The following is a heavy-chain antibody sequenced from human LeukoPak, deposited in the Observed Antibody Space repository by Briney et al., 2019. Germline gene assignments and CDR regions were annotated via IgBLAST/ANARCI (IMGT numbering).Heavy chain of an antibody. CDR2: ISGSGSTT. J-gene: IGHJ4*02. CDR3: AKHGRFTGGNSEIDY. D-gene: IGHD4-23*01. Sequence: PGGSLRLSRAASGFTFSNYAMTWVRQAPGEGLEWVSDISGSGSTTYYADSVKGRFTISRDNSKNTLYLQVDSLRAEDTALYYCAKHGRFTGGNSEIDYWGRGILVTVS. CDR1: GFTFSNYA. V-gene: IGHV3-23*01.